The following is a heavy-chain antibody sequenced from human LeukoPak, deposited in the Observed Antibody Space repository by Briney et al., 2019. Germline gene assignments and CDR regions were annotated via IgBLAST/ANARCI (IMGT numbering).Heavy chain of an antibody. CDR1: GYTFTGYY. CDR2: INPNSGGT. V-gene: IGHV1-2*02. D-gene: IGHD6-6*01. J-gene: IGHJ5*02. Sequence: ASVKVSCKASGYTFTGYYMHWVRQAPGQGLEWMGWINPNSGGTNYAQKFQGRATMTRDTSISTAYMELSRLRSDDTAVYYCARWGRIAARWLVSRFDPWGQGTLVTVSS. CDR3: ARWGRIAARWLVSRFDP.